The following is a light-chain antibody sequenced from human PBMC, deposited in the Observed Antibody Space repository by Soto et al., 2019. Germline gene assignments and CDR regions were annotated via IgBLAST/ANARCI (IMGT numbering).Light chain of an antibody. V-gene: IGKV3D-20*02. J-gene: IGKJ3*01. CDR3: QQRSNWPRFT. CDR2: GAS. CDR1: QSVSSSY. Sequence: EIMRTQSPATLSVSPGERATLSCRSSQSVSSSYLAWYQQKPGQAPRLLIYGASNRATGIPARFSGSGSGTDFTLTISSLEPEDFAIYYCQQRSNWPRFTFGPGTKVDIK.